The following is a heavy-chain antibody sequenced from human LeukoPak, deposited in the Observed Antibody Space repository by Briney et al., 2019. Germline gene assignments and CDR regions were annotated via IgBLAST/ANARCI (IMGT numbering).Heavy chain of an antibody. CDR3: ARANISWYGPFDY. J-gene: IGHJ4*02. V-gene: IGHV3-7*04. Sequence: PGGSLRLSCTASGFTFSSYWMSWLRQAPGKGLEWVANIKQGGSEKYYVDSVKGRFTISRDTAKNSLYLQMNSLRAEDTAVYYCARANISWYGPFDYWGQGTLVTVSS. CDR2: IKQGGSEK. CDR1: GFTFSSYW. D-gene: IGHD6-13*01.